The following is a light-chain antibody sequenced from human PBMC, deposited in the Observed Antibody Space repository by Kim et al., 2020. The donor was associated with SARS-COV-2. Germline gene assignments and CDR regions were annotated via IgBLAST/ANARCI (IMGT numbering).Light chain of an antibody. CDR3: QQYNSYSQT. J-gene: IGKJ1*01. CDR1: QSISSW. Sequence: DIQMTQSPSTLSASVGDRVTITCRASQSISSWLAWYQQKPGKAPKLLIYDASSLESGVPSRFSGSGSGTEFTLTISSLQTDDFATYYCQQYNSYSQTFGQGTKVDIK. CDR2: DAS. V-gene: IGKV1-5*01.